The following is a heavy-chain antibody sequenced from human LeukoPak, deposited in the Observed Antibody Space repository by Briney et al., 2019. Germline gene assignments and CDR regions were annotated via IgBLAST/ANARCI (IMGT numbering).Heavy chain of an antibody. CDR1: GYTFTGYY. V-gene: IGHV1-2*02. Sequence: ASVKVSCKASGYTFTGYYMHWVRQAPGQGLEWMGWINPNSGGTNYAQKFQGRVTMTRDTSISTAYMELSRLRSDDTAVYYCARGDIVVVPAAILYFDLWGRGTLVTVSS. D-gene: IGHD2-2*01. J-gene: IGHJ2*01. CDR3: ARGDIVVVPAAILYFDL. CDR2: INPNSGGT.